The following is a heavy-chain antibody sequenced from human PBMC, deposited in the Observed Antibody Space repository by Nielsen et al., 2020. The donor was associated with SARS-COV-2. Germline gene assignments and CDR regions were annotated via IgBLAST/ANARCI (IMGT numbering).Heavy chain of an antibody. CDR3: ATERSIAAAGTLDY. J-gene: IGHJ4*02. D-gene: IGHD6-13*01. V-gene: IGHV1-3*01. CDR2: INAGNGNT. Sequence: SVKVSCKASGYTFTSYAMHWVRQAPGQRLEWMGWINAGNGNTKYSQKFQGRVTITRDTSASTAYMELSSLRSEDTAVYYCATERSIAAAGTLDYWGQGTLVTVSS. CDR1: GYTFTSYA.